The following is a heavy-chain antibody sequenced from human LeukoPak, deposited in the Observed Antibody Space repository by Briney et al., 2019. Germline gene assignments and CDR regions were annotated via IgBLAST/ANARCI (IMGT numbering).Heavy chain of an antibody. V-gene: IGHV3-30*01. J-gene: IGHJ4*02. CDR1: GFSFSGYG. CDR3: ARRTGDARYCSGYSCFPLDY. Sequence: GGSLRLSCAASGFSFSGYGMNWVRQAPGKGLEWVAAISNGGNEFYSDSVKGRFSISRDTSKNTLYLQMNSLRAEDTAVYYCARRTGDARYCSGYSCFPLDYWGQGTLVTVSS. CDR2: ISNGGNE. D-gene: IGHD2-15*01.